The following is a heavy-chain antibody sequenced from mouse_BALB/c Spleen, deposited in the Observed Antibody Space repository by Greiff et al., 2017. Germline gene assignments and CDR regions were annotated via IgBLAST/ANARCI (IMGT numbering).Heavy chain of an antibody. CDR1: GYAFTNYL. CDR3: SRSPGSRPMYFDV. V-gene: IGHV1-54*03. Sequence: VQLQQSGAELVRPGTSVKVSCKASGYAFTNYLIEWVKQRPGQGLEWIGVINPGSGGTNYNEKVKGKATLTADKSSSTAYLQLSSLTSDDSAVYFCSRSPGSRPMYFDVWGAGTTVTVSS. CDR2: INPGSGGT. D-gene: IGHD1-1*01. J-gene: IGHJ1*01.